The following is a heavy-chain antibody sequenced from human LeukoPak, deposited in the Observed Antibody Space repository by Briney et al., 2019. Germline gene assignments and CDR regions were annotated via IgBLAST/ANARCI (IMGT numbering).Heavy chain of an antibody. D-gene: IGHD3-10*01. CDR3: AATVRGVILASYDY. CDR1: GGSISSYY. Sequence: ETLSLTCTVSGGSISSYYWSWIRQPAGKGLEWIGRIYTSGSTNYNPSLKSRVTMSVDTSKNQFSLKLSSVAAADTAVYYCAATVRGVILASYDYWGQGTLVTVSS. CDR2: IYTSGST. V-gene: IGHV4-4*07. J-gene: IGHJ4*02.